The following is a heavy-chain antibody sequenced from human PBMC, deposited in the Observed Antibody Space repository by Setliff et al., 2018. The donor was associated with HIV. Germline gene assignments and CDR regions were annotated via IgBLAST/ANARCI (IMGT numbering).Heavy chain of an antibody. Sequence: SETLSLTCTVSGDSISSHYWNWIRQPPGKALEWIGHIYYSGSTNYNPSFKSRVTISVDRSKRQFSLNLSSVTAADTAIYYCTRGPEGVAGGDYWGQGILVTVSS. D-gene: IGHD3-3*01. V-gene: IGHV4-59*11. CDR1: GDSISSHY. CDR2: IYYSGST. J-gene: IGHJ4*02. CDR3: TRGPEGVAGGDY.